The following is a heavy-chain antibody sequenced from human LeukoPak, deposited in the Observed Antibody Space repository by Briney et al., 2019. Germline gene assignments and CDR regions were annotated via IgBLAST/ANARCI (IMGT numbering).Heavy chain of an antibody. CDR2: MNPNSGNT. Sequence: ASVKVSCKASGYTFTSYDMHWVRQAPGQGLEWMGWMNPNSGNTGYAQKFQGRVTMTRNTSISTAYMELSRLRSDDTAVYYCAKDRGYNYGSMDYWGQGTLVTVSS. CDR1: GYTFTSYD. D-gene: IGHD5-18*01. V-gene: IGHV1-8*02. CDR3: AKDRGYNYGSMDY. J-gene: IGHJ4*02.